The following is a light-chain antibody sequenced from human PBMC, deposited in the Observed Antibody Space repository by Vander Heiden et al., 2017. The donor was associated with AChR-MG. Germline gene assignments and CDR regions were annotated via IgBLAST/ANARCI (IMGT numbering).Light chain of an antibody. CDR2: AAS. CDR1: QSISNY. CDR3: QQTDSIPQT. J-gene: IGKJ1*01. V-gene: IGKV1-39*01. Sequence: DIQMTQSPSSLSASVGDRITITCRASQSISNYLNWYQQKPGKTPKLLIYAASYLQSGVPSRFIGSASGTDFTLTISSLQPEDFATYYCQQTDSIPQTFGQGTKVEIK.